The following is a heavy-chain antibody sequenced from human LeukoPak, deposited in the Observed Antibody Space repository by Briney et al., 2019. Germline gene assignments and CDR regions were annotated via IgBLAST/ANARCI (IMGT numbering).Heavy chain of an antibody. CDR1: GSTFIRVT. D-gene: IGHD4-17*01. V-gene: IGHV1-69*04. Sequence: VASVKVSCNTSGSTFIRVTISWVRQAPGQGLEWMGRISPILGLRNFAQKFQGRVTITADKSTSTAYMELSSLRSEDTAVYYCAREFEGYDDYSDSYYGMDVWGQGTTVTVSS. CDR3: AREFEGYDDYSDSYYGMDV. CDR2: ISPILGLR. J-gene: IGHJ6*02.